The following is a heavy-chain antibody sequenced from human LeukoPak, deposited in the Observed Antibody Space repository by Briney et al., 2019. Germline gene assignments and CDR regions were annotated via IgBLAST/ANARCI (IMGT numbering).Heavy chain of an antibody. V-gene: IGHV1-18*01. CDR3: ARDHVYDGSGYDY. J-gene: IGHJ4*02. D-gene: IGHD3-22*01. Sequence: ASVKVSCKTSVYTFTSYGISWVRQAPGQGVEWMGWISAYNGNTNYAQKLQGRVTMTTDTSTSTAYMELRSLRSDDTAVYYCARDHVYDGSGYDYWGQGTLVTVSS. CDR2: ISAYNGNT. CDR1: VYTFTSYG.